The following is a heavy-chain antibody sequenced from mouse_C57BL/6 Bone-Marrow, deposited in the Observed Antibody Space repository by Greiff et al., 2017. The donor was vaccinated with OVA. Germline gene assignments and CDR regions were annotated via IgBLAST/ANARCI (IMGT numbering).Heavy chain of an antibody. CDR1: GFTFTDYY. D-gene: IGHD1-1*01. Sequence: EVQGVESGPVLVKPGPSVKISCKASGFTFTDYYMHWVKQSHGKSLEWIGLVYPYNGGTSYNQKFKGKATLTVDTSSSTAYMELNSLTSEDSAVYYCAALGGSSYVWFAYWGQGTLVTVSA. J-gene: IGHJ3*01. CDR2: VYPYNGGT. V-gene: IGHV1-36*01. CDR3: AALGGSSYVWFAY.